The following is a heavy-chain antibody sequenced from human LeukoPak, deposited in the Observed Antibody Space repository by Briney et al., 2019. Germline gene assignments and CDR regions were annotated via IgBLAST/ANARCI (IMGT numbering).Heavy chain of an antibody. CDR2: ISYDGSNK. Sequence: PGGSLRLSCAASGFTFSSYAMHWVRQAPGKGLEWVAVISYDGSNKYYADSVKGRFTISRDNSKNTLYLQMNSLRAEDTAVYYCAGRYYGSGVEFYYFDYWGQGTLVTVSS. CDR3: AGRYYGSGVEFYYFDY. CDR1: GFTFSSYA. V-gene: IGHV3-30-3*01. J-gene: IGHJ4*02. D-gene: IGHD3-10*01.